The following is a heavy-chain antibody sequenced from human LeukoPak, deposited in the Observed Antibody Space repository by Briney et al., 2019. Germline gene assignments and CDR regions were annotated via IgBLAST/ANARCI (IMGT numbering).Heavy chain of an antibody. Sequence: SETLSLTCTVSGGSISSYYWSWIRQPPGKGLEWIGYIYYSGSTNYNPSLKSRATISVDTSKNQFSLKLSSVTAADTAVYYCARGYCSGGSCSLFDYWGQGTLVTVSS. CDR2: IYYSGST. D-gene: IGHD2-15*01. J-gene: IGHJ4*02. CDR1: GGSISSYY. V-gene: IGHV4-59*01. CDR3: ARGYCSGGSCSLFDY.